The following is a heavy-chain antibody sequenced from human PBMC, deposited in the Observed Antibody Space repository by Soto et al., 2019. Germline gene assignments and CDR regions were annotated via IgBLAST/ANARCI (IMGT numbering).Heavy chain of an antibody. CDR2: INHSGST. CDR3: ASLTVSYLFGY. D-gene: IGHD1-26*01. V-gene: IGHV4-34*01. J-gene: IGHJ4*02. CDR1: GGSFSGYY. Sequence: SETLSLTCAVYGGSFSGYYWSWIRQPPGKGLEWIGEINHSGSTNYNPSIKSRVTISVDTSKNQFSLKLSSVTAADTAVYYCASLTVSYLFGYWGQGTLVTVSS.